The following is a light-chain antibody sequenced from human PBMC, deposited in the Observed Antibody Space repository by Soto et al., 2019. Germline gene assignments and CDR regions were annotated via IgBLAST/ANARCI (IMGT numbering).Light chain of an antibody. J-gene: IGLJ1*01. Sequence: QSVLTQPPSASGTPGPRVTISCSGSSSNIGSNTVNWYQQLPGTAPKLLINSNNQRPAGVPDRFSGSKSGTSASLAISGLQSEDEADYYCAAWDDSLNGPYVFGPGTKVTV. CDR3: AAWDDSLNGPYV. CDR2: SNN. V-gene: IGLV1-44*01. CDR1: SSNIGSNT.